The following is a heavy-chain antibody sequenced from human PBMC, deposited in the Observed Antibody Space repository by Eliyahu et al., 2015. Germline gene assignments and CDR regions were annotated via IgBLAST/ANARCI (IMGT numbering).Heavy chain of an antibody. CDR3: ARVGDFWSGPSDWFDP. D-gene: IGHD3-3*01. CDR2: IYHSGST. J-gene: IGHJ5*02. V-gene: IGHV4-38-2*01. CDR1: GYSISSGYY. Sequence: QVQLQESGPGLVKPSETLSLTCAVSGYSISSGYYWGWIRQPPGKGLEWIGSIYHSGSTYYNPSLKSRVTISVDTSKNQFSLKLSSVTAADTAVYYCARVGDFWSGPSDWFDPWGQGTLVTVSS.